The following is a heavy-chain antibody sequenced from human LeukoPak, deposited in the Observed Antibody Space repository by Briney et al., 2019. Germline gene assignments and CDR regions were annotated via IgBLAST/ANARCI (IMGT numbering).Heavy chain of an antibody. CDR3: ARVSRTVTISP. CDR1: GGSISSYY. J-gene: IGHJ5*02. Sequence: SETLSLTCTVSGGSISSYYWSWIRQPPGKGLEWIGYIYYSGSTNYNPSLKSRVTISVDTSKNQFSLKLSSVTAADTAVYYCARVSRTVTISPWGQGTLVTVSS. V-gene: IGHV4-59*08. D-gene: IGHD4-17*01. CDR2: IYYSGST.